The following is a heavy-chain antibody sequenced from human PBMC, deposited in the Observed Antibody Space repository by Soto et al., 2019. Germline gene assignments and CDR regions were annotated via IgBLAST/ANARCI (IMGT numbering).Heavy chain of an antibody. CDR2: VYYSGST. CDR1: GLSISSVSYY. V-gene: IGHV4-39*01. Sequence: TSETMSLTCTVSGLSISSVSYYWGWIRQPPGRGLEWIGSVYYSGSTYYNPSLRSRVTISVDTSKSQFSLKLSSVTAADTAVYYSATIFWSGYYYLDNWVQGTPVTGSS. CDR3: ATIFWSGYYYLDN. J-gene: IGHJ4*02. D-gene: IGHD3-3*01.